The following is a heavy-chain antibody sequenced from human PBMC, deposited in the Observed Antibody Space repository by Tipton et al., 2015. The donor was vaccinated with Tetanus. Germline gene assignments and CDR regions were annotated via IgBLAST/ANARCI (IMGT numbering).Heavy chain of an antibody. V-gene: IGHV4-59*08. CDR3: ARATPSGSYFVRYYSMDV. D-gene: IGHD3-22*01. Sequence: TLSLTCNVSGGSITKDYWSWIRQSPGKTLEWIGYISHSGSPNYNPSLKSRATVSVDTSKNQFSLILSSVTAADTAVYYCARATPSGSYFVRYYSMDVWGQGTTVVVSS. CDR1: GGSITKDY. CDR2: ISHSGSP. J-gene: IGHJ6*02.